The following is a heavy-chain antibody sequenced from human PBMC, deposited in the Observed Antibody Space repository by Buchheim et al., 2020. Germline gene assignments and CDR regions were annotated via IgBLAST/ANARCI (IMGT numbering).Heavy chain of an antibody. J-gene: IGHJ4*02. V-gene: IGHV3-23*01. CDR3: AKGRGAVRENYYFDY. Sequence: EVQLLESGGGLVQPGGSLRLSCAASGFTFSIAMAWVRQAPGKGLEWVSTIGGSGGSTYYTDSVRGRFTISRDNSKTTLYLQMNSLRAEDTAVYYCAKGRGAVRENYYFDYWGQGTL. CDR1: GFTFSIA. CDR2: IGGSGGST. D-gene: IGHD1-26*01.